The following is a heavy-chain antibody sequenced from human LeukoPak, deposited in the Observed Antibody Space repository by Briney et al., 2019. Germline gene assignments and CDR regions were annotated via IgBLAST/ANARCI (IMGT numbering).Heavy chain of an antibody. Sequence: GGSLRLFCAASGFTFSSYSMNWVRQAPGKGLEWVAVISYDGNNKYYADSVKGRFTISRDNSKNTLYLQMNSLRAEDTAVYYCARLEFLTYYSGSGNSGDYWGQGTLVTVSS. CDR1: GFTFSSYS. V-gene: IGHV3-30*03. CDR3: ARLEFLTYYSGSGNSGDY. J-gene: IGHJ4*02. CDR2: ISYDGNNK. D-gene: IGHD3-10*01.